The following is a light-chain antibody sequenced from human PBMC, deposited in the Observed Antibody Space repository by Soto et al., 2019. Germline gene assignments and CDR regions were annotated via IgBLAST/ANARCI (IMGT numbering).Light chain of an antibody. CDR2: AAS. V-gene: IGKV1-39*01. CDR1: QSISTY. J-gene: IGKJ2*01. Sequence: IQMTQSPSSLSASVGDRVTITCRAGQSISTYLNWYQQKPGKAPKLLIYAASSLQSGVPSRFSGSGSGTDFTLTITSLQPEDFATYYCQQSYSAPGTFGQGTKLEIK. CDR3: QQSYSAPGT.